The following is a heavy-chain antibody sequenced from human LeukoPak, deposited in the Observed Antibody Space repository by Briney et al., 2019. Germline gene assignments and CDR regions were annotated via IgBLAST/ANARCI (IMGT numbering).Heavy chain of an antibody. CDR2: ISSSGSTI. Sequence: GGSLRLSCAASGFTFSDYYMSWIRQAPGKGLEWVSYISSSGSTIYYADSVKGRFTISRDNAKNSLYLQMNSLRAEDTAVYYCARETCSSTSCEFDPWGQGTLVTVSS. CDR1: GFTFSDYY. D-gene: IGHD2-2*01. CDR3: ARETCSSTSCEFDP. J-gene: IGHJ5*02. V-gene: IGHV3-11*01.